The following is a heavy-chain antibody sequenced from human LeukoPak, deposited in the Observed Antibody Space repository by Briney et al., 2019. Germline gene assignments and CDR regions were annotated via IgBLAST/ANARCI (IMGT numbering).Heavy chain of an antibody. J-gene: IGHJ4*02. D-gene: IGHD3-22*01. CDR3: AKRDYYDSSGYAPLFDY. V-gene: IGHV3-23*01. CDR1: EFTFSNYA. CDR2: ISGNGGKI. Sequence: GGSLRLSCAASEFTFSNYAMAWVRQAPGEGLEWVSGISGNGGKIYYADSVKGRFTISRDNSKNTLYLQMNSLRGEDTAVYFCAKRDYYDSSGYAPLFDYWGQGTLVTVSP.